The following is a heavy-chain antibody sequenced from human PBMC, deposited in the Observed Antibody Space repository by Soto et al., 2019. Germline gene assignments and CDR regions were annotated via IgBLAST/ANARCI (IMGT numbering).Heavy chain of an antibody. J-gene: IGHJ4*02. V-gene: IGHV1-18*01. CDR3: ARATPAGYCYTTLDY. Sequence: QVQLVQSGAEVRKPGASVKVSCKTSGYTFTIYGISWLRQAPGQGLEWMGWINSYNGNTNYAQKLQGRVTMTTDTSTSTSYMDLRSLITDDTAVYYCARATPAGYCYTTLDYWGQGTLVTVSS. D-gene: IGHD5-18*01. CDR1: GYTFTIYG. CDR2: INSYNGNT.